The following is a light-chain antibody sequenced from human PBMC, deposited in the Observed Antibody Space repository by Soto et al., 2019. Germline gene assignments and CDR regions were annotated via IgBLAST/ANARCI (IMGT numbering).Light chain of an antibody. V-gene: IGLV1-40*01. J-gene: IGLJ1*01. CDR3: QSYDSSLSAYV. Sequence: PPQPPSVSGAPGQRVTISCTGSSSNFGAGYDVHWYQQLPGTAPKLLIYGNSNRPSGVPDRFSGSKSGTSASLAITGLQAEDEADYYCQSYDSSLSAYVFGTGTKVTVL. CDR2: GNS. CDR1: SSNFGAGYD.